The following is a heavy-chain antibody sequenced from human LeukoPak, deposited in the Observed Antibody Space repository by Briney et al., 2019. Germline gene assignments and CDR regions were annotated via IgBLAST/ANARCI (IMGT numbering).Heavy chain of an antibody. D-gene: IGHD6-19*01. Sequence: GASVKVSCKASGNTFTAYYMYWVRQAPGQGLEWMGWINPNSGGTKYAQKFQGRVTMTRDTSITTAYMELSRLRSDDTAVYYCARGPGIAVADFYFDYWGQGTLVTVSS. CDR3: ARGPGIAVADFYFDY. CDR2: INPNSGGT. J-gene: IGHJ4*02. CDR1: GNTFTAYY. V-gene: IGHV1-2*02.